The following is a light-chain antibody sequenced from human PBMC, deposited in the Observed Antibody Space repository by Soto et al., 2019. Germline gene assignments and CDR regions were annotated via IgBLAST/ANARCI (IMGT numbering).Light chain of an antibody. CDR2: SAS. CDR1: QSVSSN. CDR3: QQYNKWPLCT. J-gene: IGKJ3*01. V-gene: IGKV3-15*01. Sequence: EIVLTQSPAILSVSPGRGATLSCRASQSVSSNLAWYQQRPGQAPRLLIYSASTRATGIPARFSGSGSGTEFTLTISSLQSEDFAVYYCQQYNKWPLCTFGPGTRVDIK.